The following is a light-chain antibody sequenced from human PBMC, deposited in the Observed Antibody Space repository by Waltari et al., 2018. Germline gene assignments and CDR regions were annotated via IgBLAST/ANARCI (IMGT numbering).Light chain of an antibody. J-gene: IGKJ1*01. CDR2: HTS. CDR3: QHYVSLPAT. CDR1: QSIIKY. V-gene: IGKV3-20*01. Sequence: EIVLTQSPGTLSLSPGERATLSCRASQSIIKYLAWYQKKPGQAPRLLIYHTSIRAAGIPDRFSGSGSGTDFSLFISRLDPEDFAVYYCQHYVSLPATFGQGTKVEIK.